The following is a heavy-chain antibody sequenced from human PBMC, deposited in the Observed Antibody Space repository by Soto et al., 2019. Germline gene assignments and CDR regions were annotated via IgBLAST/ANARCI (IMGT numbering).Heavy chain of an antibody. D-gene: IGHD6-13*01. CDR1: GYSFTGFW. J-gene: IGHJ4*02. Sequence: GESLKISCEASGYSFTGFWIGWVRQLPGKGLEWMGIIYPGDHETRYSPSFHGKVTISADRSINTAYLQWNGLEASDTAFYFCARSPRSSPYFDYWGQGALVTVSS. V-gene: IGHV5-51*01. CDR3: ARSPRSSPYFDY. CDR2: IYPGDHET.